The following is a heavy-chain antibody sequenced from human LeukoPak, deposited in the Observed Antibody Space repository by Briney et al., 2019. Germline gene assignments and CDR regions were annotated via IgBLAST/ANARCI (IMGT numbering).Heavy chain of an antibody. CDR1: GFTFSNYG. Sequence: GRSLRLSCAVSGFTFSNYGMHWVRQAPGKGLEWVAFIPFAGTDRYYAGSVKGRFTISRDNSKNTLYLQMNSLRAEDTAVYYCARELLRGDENYYYGMDVWGQGTRVTVSS. D-gene: IGHD2-15*01. J-gene: IGHJ6*02. CDR3: ARELLRGDENYYYGMDV. V-gene: IGHV3-30*03. CDR2: IPFAGTDR.